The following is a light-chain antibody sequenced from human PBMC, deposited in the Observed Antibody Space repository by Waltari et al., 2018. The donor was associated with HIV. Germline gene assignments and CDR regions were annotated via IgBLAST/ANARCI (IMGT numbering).Light chain of an antibody. CDR1: RGDLVLQG. CDR3: AAWDNGLNAVV. Sequence: QAGLTQPPPAFKVSRQTANPTLAGHRGDLVLQGATWQTQQHAHPPKALSDRNNNRPSGISDRFSASRSGNTASLTITGLQPEDEADYYCAAWDNGLNAVVFGGGTRLNVL. V-gene: IGLV10-54*04. J-gene: IGLJ2*01. CDR2: RNN.